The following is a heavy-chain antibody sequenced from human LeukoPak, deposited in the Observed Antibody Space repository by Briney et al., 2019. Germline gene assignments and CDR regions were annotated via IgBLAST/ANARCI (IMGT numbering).Heavy chain of an antibody. D-gene: IGHD3-3*01. CDR2: IYHSGST. CDR3: ARVGVGVSFDY. CDR1: GYSISSGYY. J-gene: IGHJ4*02. Sequence: KTSETLSLTCTVSGYSISSGYYWGWIRQPPGKGLEWIGSIYHSGSTYYNPSLKSRVTISVDTSKNQFSLKLSSVTAADTAVYYCARVGVGVSFDYWGQGTLVTVSS. V-gene: IGHV4-38-2*02.